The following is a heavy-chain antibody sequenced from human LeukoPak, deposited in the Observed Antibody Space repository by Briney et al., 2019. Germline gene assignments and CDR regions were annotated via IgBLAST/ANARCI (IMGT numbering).Heavy chain of an antibody. J-gene: IGHJ4*02. Sequence: SVKVSCKASGGTFSSYAISWVRQAPGQGLEWMGRITPILGIANYAQKFQGRVTITADKSTSTAYMELSSLRSEDTAVYYCATVDYYDSSGYWNDYWGQGTLVTVSS. CDR2: ITPILGIA. CDR3: ATVDYYDSSGYWNDY. CDR1: GGTFSSYA. V-gene: IGHV1-69*04. D-gene: IGHD3-22*01.